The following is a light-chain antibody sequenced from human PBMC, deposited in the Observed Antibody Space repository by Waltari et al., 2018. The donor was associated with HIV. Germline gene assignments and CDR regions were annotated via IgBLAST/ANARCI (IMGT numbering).Light chain of an antibody. V-gene: IGLV1-47*01. CDR2: KDT. CDR1: SSHIENDT. J-gene: IGLJ1*01. CDR3: VGWDSRLRGYV. Sequence: QSVLTQPPSASGAPGQRVTTSCSGSSSHIENDTVYLYQQFPGAAPKLLIYKDTQRPSGVPDRFTGSKSGTSASLAIGGLRSDDEADYYCVGWDSRLRGYVFGAGTKVTVL.